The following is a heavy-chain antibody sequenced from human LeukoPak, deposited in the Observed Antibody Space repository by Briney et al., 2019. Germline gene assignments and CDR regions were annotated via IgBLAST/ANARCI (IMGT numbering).Heavy chain of an antibody. Sequence: SETLSLTCTVSGGSISSSFWSWIRQPPGKGLEWIGYIYHSGTTNYNPSLKSRLTIYVDTSKNQFSLKLTSVTAADTAVYYCASHSSGYFFWFDPWGQGTLVTVSS. V-gene: IGHV4-59*01. D-gene: IGHD3-22*01. CDR3: ASHSSGYFFWFDP. CDR2: IYHSGTT. CDR1: GGSISSSF. J-gene: IGHJ5*02.